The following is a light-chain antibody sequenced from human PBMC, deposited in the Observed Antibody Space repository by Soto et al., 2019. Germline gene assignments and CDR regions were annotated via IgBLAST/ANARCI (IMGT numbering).Light chain of an antibody. J-gene: IGKJ2*01. CDR1: QDINKY. CDR3: QQYDTLPYT. CDR2: DAS. Sequence: DIQMTQSPSSLSASVGDRVTITCQASQDINKYLDWYQQKPGKAPKLLIYDASKLIRGVPSRYSGSGSGTDFSFTISSLKTEDFATYYCQQYDTLPYTFGQGTKLE. V-gene: IGKV1-33*01.